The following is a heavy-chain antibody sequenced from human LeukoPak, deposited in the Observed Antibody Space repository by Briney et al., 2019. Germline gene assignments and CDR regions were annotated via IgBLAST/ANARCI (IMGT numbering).Heavy chain of an antibody. CDR1: GFTFSNYW. V-gene: IGHV3-74*01. CDR3: AKRDTTY. D-gene: IGHD1-26*01. Sequence: PGGSLRLSCAASGFTFSNYWMHWARQVPGKGLVWVSRINTGGSSTTYADSVKGRFTISRDNSKNTLYLQMNSLRAEDTAIYYCAKRDTTYWGQGTLVTVSS. CDR2: INTGGSST. J-gene: IGHJ4*02.